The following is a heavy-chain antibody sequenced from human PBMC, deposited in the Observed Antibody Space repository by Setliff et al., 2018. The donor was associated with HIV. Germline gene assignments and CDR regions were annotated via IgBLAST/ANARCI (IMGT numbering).Heavy chain of an antibody. Sequence: SETLSLTCTVSGGSVSESTYYWSWIRQPPGKGLEWIGYIYYNGNAYYYNPSLKSRTTISLDTSMNQFSLKLTSVTAADTAVYYCAREVDVVTTSDAFDIWGQGTMVTVSS. CDR1: GGSVSESTYY. V-gene: IGHV4-30-4*08. J-gene: IGHJ3*02. CDR2: IYYNGNAY. CDR3: AREVDVVTTSDAFDI. D-gene: IGHD2-21*02.